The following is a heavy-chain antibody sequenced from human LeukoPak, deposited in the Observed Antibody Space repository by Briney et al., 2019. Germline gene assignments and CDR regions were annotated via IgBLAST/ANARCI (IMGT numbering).Heavy chain of an antibody. CDR2: IYHSGST. CDR1: GYSLSSGYY. CDR3: ARDRGELWFGELPTGWFDP. Sequence: PPGTLSLTCAVSGYSLSSGYYWGWIRKPPGKGLEWIGSIYHSGSTYYNPSLKSRVTISVDTSKNQFSLKLSSVTAADTAVYYCARDRGELWFGELPTGWFDPWGQGTLVTVSS. J-gene: IGHJ5*02. D-gene: IGHD3-10*01. V-gene: IGHV4-38-2*02.